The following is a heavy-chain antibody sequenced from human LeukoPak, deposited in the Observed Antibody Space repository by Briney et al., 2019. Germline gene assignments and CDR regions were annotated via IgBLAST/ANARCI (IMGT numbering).Heavy chain of an antibody. D-gene: IGHD3-3*01. J-gene: IGHJ4*02. V-gene: IGHV4-59*11. CDR2: IYYSGST. Sequence: SETLSLTCTVSGGSTRSHYWSWIRQPPGKGLEWIGYIYYSGSTNYNPSLKSRVTISADTSKNQFSLKLSSVTAADTAVYYCARGIMIFGVAQFDSGGQGTLVTVSS. CDR3: ARGIMIFGVAQFDS. CDR1: GGSTRSHY.